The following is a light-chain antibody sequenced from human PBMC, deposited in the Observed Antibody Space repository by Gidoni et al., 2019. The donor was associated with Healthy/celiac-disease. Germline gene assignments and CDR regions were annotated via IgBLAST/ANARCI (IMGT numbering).Light chain of an antibody. CDR1: QSVNRN. CDR2: DAS. CDR3: QHYNNWLGT. J-gene: IGKJ1*01. V-gene: IGKV3-15*01. Sequence: EIVMTQSPALLSVSPGDSAALSCRASQSVNRNLAWYQHKPGQAPRLLIFDASTRATGIPARFSGSGSGTDFTLTISSLQSEDIAVYYCQHYNNWLGTFGQGTKVEI.